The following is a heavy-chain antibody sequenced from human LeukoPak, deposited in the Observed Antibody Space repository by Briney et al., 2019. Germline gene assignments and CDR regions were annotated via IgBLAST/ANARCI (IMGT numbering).Heavy chain of an antibody. V-gene: IGHV1-69*13. CDR2: IIPIFGTA. CDR1: GGTFSSYA. J-gene: IGHJ4*02. CDR3: ARDRSIRMMAALSY. Sequence: GASVKVSCKASGGTFSSYAISWVRQAPGQGLEWMGGIIPIFGTANYAQKFQGRVTITADESTSTAYMELSRLRSDDTAVYYCARDRSIRMMAALSYWGQGTLVTVSS. D-gene: IGHD6-6*01.